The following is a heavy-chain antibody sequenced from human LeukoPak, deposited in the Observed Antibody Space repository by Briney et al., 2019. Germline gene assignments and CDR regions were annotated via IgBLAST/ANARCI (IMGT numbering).Heavy chain of an antibody. Sequence: PGGSLRLSCAASGFTFSSYGMHWVRQAPGKGLEWVAVISYDGSNKYYADSVKGRFTISRDNSKNTLYLQMNSLRAEDTAVYCRAKGGPRITMWPFDIWDQGTMVTVSS. CDR1: GFTFSSYG. CDR3: AKGGPRITMWPFDI. D-gene: IGHD3-10*02. J-gene: IGHJ3*02. CDR2: ISYDGSNK. V-gene: IGHV3-30*18.